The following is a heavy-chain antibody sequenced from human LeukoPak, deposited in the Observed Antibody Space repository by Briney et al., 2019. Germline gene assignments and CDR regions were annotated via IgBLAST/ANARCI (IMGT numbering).Heavy chain of an antibody. CDR2: IYYSGST. V-gene: IGHV4-59*01. CDR3: ARSTTVKRTDAFDI. D-gene: IGHD4-11*01. Sequence: SETLSLTCTVSGGSISSYYWSWIRQPPGKGLEWIGYIYYSGSTNYNPSLKSRVTISVDTSKNQFSLKLSSVTAADTAVYYCARSTTVKRTDAFDIWGQGTMVTVSS. J-gene: IGHJ3*02. CDR1: GGSISSYY.